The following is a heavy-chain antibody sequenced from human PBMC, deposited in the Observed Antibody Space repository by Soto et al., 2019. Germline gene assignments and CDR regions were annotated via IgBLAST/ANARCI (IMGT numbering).Heavy chain of an antibody. V-gene: IGHV4-4*02. D-gene: IGHD1-7*01. CDR2: IYRTGST. CDR3: ASRDPGTSVDY. CDR1: GGSFTSNNW. J-gene: IGHJ4*02. Sequence: SETLSLTCAVSGGSFTSNNWWTWVRQPPGQGLEWIGEIYRTGSTNYNPSLKSRVTISLDKSENQFSLKVTSLTAADTAVYYCASRDPGTSVDYWGQGTLDTVSS.